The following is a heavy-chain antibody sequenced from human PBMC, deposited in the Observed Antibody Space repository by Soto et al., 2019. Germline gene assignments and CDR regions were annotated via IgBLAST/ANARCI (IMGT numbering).Heavy chain of an antibody. D-gene: IGHD3-22*01. CDR1: GFNFSAYG. J-gene: IGHJ4*02. Sequence: PGGSLRVSCEVSGFNFSAYGRHWVRQATGKGLEWVAAISHDGTNKNYGDSVKGRFTISRDNSKKTLYLQTNSLRPEDTALYYCAKDEYYYSRSGYYIFDSWGQGTLVTVSS. CDR3: AKDEYYYSRSGYYIFDS. V-gene: IGHV3-30*18. CDR2: ISHDGTNK.